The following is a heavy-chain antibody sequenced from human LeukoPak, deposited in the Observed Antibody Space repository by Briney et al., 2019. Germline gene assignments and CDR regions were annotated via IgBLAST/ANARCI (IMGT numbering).Heavy chain of an antibody. V-gene: IGHV1-18*01. CDR3: ARVLRYSYGYSGLDY. Sequence: ASVKVSCKASGYTFTSYGISWVRQAPGQGLEWMGWISAYNGNTNCAQKLQGRVTMTTDTSTSTAYIELRSLRSDDTAVYYCARVLRYSYGYSGLDYWGQGALVTVSS. J-gene: IGHJ4*02. CDR2: ISAYNGNT. CDR1: GYTFTSYG. D-gene: IGHD5-18*01.